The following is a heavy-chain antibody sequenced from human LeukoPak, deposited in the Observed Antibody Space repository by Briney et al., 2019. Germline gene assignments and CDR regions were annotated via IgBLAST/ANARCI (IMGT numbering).Heavy chain of an antibody. Sequence: SGPTLVNPTQTLTLTCTFSGFSLSTSGVGVGWIRQPPGKALEWLALIYWNDDKRYNPSLKSRLTITKDPSKNQVVLTMTNMDPVDTATYYCAHRPSLYCSSTSCYHEFDYWGQGTLVTVSS. V-gene: IGHV2-5*01. CDR1: GFSLSTSGVG. CDR2: IYWNDDK. CDR3: AHRPSLYCSSTSCYHEFDY. D-gene: IGHD2-2*01. J-gene: IGHJ4*02.